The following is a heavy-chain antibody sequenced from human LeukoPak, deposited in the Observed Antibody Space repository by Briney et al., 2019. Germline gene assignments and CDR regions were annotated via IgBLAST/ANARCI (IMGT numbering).Heavy chain of an antibody. CDR2: INPNTWNP. D-gene: IGHD3-16*02. J-gene: IGHJ4*02. V-gene: IGHV7-4-1*02. Sequence: ASVKVSCKASVYTFTNYAMNGLRQAPAQELEWVGWINPNTWNPTYAQGFTGRIVFSLDTSVSTTYLQISSLKAEDTGLYYCARAYRRLGELSLPDFGGQGTLVTVSS. CDR1: VYTFTNYA. CDR3: ARAYRRLGELSLPDF.